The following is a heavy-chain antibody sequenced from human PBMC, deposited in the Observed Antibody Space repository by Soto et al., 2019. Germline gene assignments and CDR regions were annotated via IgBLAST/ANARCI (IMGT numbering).Heavy chain of an antibody. V-gene: IGHV3-9*01. CDR3: AKDTFDY. Sequence: EVQLVESGGGLVQPGRSLRLSCAASGFTFDDYAMHWVRRAPGKGLEWVSGISWNSGSIGYADSVKGRFTISRDNAKNSLYLQMNSLRAEDTALYYCAKDTFDYWGQGTLVTVSS. CDR2: ISWNSGSI. J-gene: IGHJ4*02. CDR1: GFTFDDYA.